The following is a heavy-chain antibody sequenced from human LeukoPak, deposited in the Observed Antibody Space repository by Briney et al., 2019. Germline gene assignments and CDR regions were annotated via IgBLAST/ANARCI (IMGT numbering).Heavy chain of an antibody. Sequence: PSETLSVTCTVSGGSVSSGSYYWSWIRQPPGKGLEWIGYIYYSGSTNYNPSLKSRVTISVDTSKNRFPLKLSSVTAADTAVYYCARAVGYLDYWGQGTLVTVSS. V-gene: IGHV4-61*01. CDR1: GGSVSSGSYY. J-gene: IGHJ4*02. CDR3: ARAVGYLDY. CDR2: IYYSGST.